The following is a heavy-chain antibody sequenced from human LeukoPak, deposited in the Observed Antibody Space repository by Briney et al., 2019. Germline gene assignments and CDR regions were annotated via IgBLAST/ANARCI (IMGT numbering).Heavy chain of an antibody. D-gene: IGHD3-3*01. V-gene: IGHV3-23*01. Sequence: PGGSLRLSCAASGFTYSRYAMSWVRQAPGKGLEWVSSISDNGAGTFYADSVKGRFTISRDNSDKTLYLQMNSLRAEDTAVYYCAKRSLSGTWYFDLWDRGTLVIVSS. CDR3: AKRSLSGTWYFDL. CDR2: ISDNGAGT. CDR1: GFTYSRYA. J-gene: IGHJ2*01.